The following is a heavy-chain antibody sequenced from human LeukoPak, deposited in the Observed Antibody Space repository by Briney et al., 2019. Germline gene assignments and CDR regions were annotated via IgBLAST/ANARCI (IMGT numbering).Heavy chain of an antibody. CDR1: GFTVNKAW. J-gene: IGHJ3*02. Sequence: GGSLRLSCAASGFTVNKAWMSWVRQAPGKGLEWVANIKQDGSEKFYVDSVKGRFTMSRDNAEKSLYLQMNSLRAEDTAVYYCAGCISKNCDDAIDIWGHGTMVSVSS. CDR2: IKQDGSEK. D-gene: IGHD2-2*01. CDR3: AGCISKNCDDAIDI. V-gene: IGHV3-7*01.